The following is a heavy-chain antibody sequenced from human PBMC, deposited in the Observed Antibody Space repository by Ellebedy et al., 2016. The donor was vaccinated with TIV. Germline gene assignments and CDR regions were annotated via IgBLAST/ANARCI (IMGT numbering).Heavy chain of an antibody. CDR2: IYHRGST. J-gene: IGHJ4*02. Sequence: SETLSLTCAVSGGSISSTNWWSWVRQSPGKGLEWIGEIYHRGSTTYNPSLTSRVTISVAKSKNQFSLKLTSVTAADTAVYYCATLTGEYYDSSGYFYRWGQGTLVTVSS. V-gene: IGHV4-4*02. CDR3: ATLTGEYYDSSGYFYR. CDR1: GGSISSTNW. D-gene: IGHD3-22*01.